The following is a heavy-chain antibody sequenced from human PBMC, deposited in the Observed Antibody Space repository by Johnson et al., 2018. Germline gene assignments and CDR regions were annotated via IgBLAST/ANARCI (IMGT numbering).Heavy chain of an antibody. V-gene: IGHV1-8*01. CDR2: TNPHSGNT. Sequence: QVQLVQSGAEVKKPGASVKVSCKASGYTFTSYDINWVRQAPGQGLEWMGWTNPHSGNTGYAQKFQGRVTMTRNTSISTAYMELGSLTSEDTAVYYCARDGRVCSGGSCYSDWFDPWGQGTLVTVSS. CDR1: GYTFTSYD. D-gene: IGHD2-15*01. CDR3: ARDGRVCSGGSCYSDWFDP. J-gene: IGHJ5*02.